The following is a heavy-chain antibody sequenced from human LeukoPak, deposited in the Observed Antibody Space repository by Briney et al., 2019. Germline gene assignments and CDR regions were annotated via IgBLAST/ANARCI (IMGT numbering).Heavy chain of an antibody. CDR2: IHQDGSEK. J-gene: IGHJ4*02. CDR1: GFTFSSYW. CDR3: AKYGSGSNFDY. Sequence: GGSLRLSCAASGFTFSSYWMSWVRQAPGKGLEWVANIHQDGSEKYYVDSVKGRFTISRENAKNSLYLQMNSLRGEDTAVYYCAKYGSGSNFDYWGQGILVTVSS. D-gene: IGHD3-10*01. V-gene: IGHV3-7*02.